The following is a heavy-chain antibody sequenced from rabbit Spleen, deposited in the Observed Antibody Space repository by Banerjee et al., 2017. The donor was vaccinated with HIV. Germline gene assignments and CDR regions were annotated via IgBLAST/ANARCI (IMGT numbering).Heavy chain of an antibody. V-gene: IGHV1S47*01. D-gene: IGHD1-1*01. CDR2: IYPGFGIR. J-gene: IGHJ3*01. CDR1: GFDFSTYG. Sequence: ELVESGGGLVSPDESLTLTCKASGFDFSTYGVSWVRQAPGKGPEWIAYIYPGFGIRNYASSVKGRFTISSDNAQNTVFLQMTSLTIADTATYFCARDLTGIIGWNFGLWGQGTLVTVS. CDR3: ARDLTGIIGWNFGL.